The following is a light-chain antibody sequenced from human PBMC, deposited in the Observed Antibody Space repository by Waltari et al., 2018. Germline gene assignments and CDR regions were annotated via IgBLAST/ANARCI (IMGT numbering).Light chain of an antibody. CDR2: EVS. Sequence: QSALTQPPSVSGSPGQSVTISCTGTSSDVGSYNRVSWYQQPPGTAPKLMIDEVSNRPSGVPDLFSGSKSGNTASLTISGLQAEDEADYYCSSYTSSSTYVFGTGTKVTVL. J-gene: IGLJ1*01. CDR3: SSYTSSSTYV. V-gene: IGLV2-18*02. CDR1: SSDVGSYNR.